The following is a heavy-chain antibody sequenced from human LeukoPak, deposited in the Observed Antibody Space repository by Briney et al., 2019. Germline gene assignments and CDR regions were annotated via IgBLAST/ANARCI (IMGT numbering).Heavy chain of an antibody. J-gene: IGHJ6*02. CDR1: GFTVSSNY. Sequence: GGSLRLSCADTGFTVSSNYMSWVRQAPGKGLEWVSVTYSGGSTYYADSVKGRFTISRDNSKNTLYLQMNSLRAEDTAVYYCARDAVDTANAVWGQGTTVTVSS. CDR2: TYSGGST. V-gene: IGHV3-53*01. D-gene: IGHD5-18*01. CDR3: ARDAVDTANAV.